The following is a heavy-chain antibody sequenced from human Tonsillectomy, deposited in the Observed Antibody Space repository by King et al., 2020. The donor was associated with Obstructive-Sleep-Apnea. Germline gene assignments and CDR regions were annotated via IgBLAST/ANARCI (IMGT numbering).Heavy chain of an antibody. CDR3: ASDLGAAAGTRWVDP. V-gene: IGHV4-61*01. D-gene: IGHD6-13*01. CDR2: IYYSGST. J-gene: IGHJ5*02. Sequence: VQLQESGPGLVKPSETPSLTCTVSGGSVSSGSYYWSWIRQPPGKGLEWIGYIYYSGSTNYNPSLKSRVTISVDTSKNQFSLKLSSVTAADTAVYYCASDLGAAAGTRWVDPWGQGTLVTVSS. CDR1: GGSVSSGSYY.